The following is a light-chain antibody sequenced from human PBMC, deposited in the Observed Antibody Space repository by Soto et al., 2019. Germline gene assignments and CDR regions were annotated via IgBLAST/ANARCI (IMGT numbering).Light chain of an antibody. Sequence: DIQMTQSPSSLSASVGDGVTITCRASQAIRNYLAWYQQKSGKVPKLLIYGASTLQSGVPSRFSGSGSGTDFTLTISSLQPEDIATYYCQKYSAAPFTFGGGTKVDIK. J-gene: IGKJ4*01. CDR2: GAS. CDR1: QAIRNY. V-gene: IGKV1-27*01. CDR3: QKYSAAPFT.